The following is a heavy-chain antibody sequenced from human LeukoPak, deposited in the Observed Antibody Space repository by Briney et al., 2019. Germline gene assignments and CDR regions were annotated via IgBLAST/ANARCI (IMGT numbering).Heavy chain of an antibody. V-gene: IGHV1-2*02. Sequence: HWASVKVSCKASGYTFTGYYMHWVRQAPGQGLEWMGWINPNSGGTNYAQKFQGRVTMTRDTSISTAYMELSRLRSDDTAVFYCATSRGWKSNIDYWGQGTLVTVSS. D-gene: IGHD6-19*01. J-gene: IGHJ4*02. CDR2: INPNSGGT. CDR3: ATSRGWKSNIDY. CDR1: GYTFTGYY.